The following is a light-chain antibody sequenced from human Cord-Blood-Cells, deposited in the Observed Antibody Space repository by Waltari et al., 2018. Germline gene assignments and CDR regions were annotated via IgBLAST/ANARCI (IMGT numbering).Light chain of an antibody. Sequence: QSALTQPASVSGSPGPSITISCTGTSSDVGGYNYVPWYQQHPGKAPKLMINDVSNRPSGVSKRFSGSKSGNTASLTISGLQAEDEADYYCSSYTSSSTYVFGTGTKVTVL. J-gene: IGLJ1*01. V-gene: IGLV2-14*03. CDR3: SSYTSSSTYV. CDR1: SSDVGGYNY. CDR2: DVS.